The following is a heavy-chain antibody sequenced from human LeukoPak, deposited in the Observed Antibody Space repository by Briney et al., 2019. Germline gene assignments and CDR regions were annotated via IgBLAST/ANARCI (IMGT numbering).Heavy chain of an antibody. Sequence: PGGSLRLSCGGFSFSGYWMHWVRQAPGKGLVWVSRINSDGSNTRYADSVKGRFTISRDNAKNTLYLQMNSLRAEDTAVYYCARDLELVYYDSSGYDYWGQGTLVIVSS. CDR2: INSDGSNT. CDR3: ARDLELVYYDSSGYDY. CDR1: GFSFSGYW. V-gene: IGHV3-74*01. J-gene: IGHJ4*02. D-gene: IGHD3-22*01.